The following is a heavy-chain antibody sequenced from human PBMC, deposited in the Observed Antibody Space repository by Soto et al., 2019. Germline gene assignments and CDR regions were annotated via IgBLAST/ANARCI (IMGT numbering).Heavy chain of an antibody. CDR3: ARQGSGTYYYYYGMDV. V-gene: IGHV1-3*01. CDR1: GCTFTSYA. D-gene: IGHD6-19*01. CDR2: INAGNGNT. Sequence: ASVKVSCKASGCTFTSYAMHWVRQAPGQRLEWMGWINAGNGNTKYSQKFQGRVTITRDTSASTAYMELSSLRSEDTAVYYCARQGSGTYYYYYGMDVWGQGTTVTVSS. J-gene: IGHJ6*02.